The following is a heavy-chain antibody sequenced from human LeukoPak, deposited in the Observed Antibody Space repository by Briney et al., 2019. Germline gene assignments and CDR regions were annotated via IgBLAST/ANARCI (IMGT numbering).Heavy chain of an antibody. CDR3: ASRIYGYYDSSGYSHYYYYYGMDV. V-gene: IGHV1-69*13. J-gene: IGHJ6*02. CDR2: IIPIFGTA. Sequence: APVKVSCKASGGTFSSYAISWVRQAPGQGLEWMGGIIPIFGTANYAQKFQGRVTITADESTSTAYMELSSLRSEDTAVYYCASRIYGYYDSSGYSHYYYYYGMDVWGQGTTVTVSS. CDR1: GGTFSSYA. D-gene: IGHD3-22*01.